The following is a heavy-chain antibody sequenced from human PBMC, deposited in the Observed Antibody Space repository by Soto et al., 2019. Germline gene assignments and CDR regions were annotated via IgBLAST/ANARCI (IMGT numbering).Heavy chain of an antibody. Sequence: PSETLSLTCTDSGGSIYRSGYYWGWIRQPPGRGLEWIGNIDYNGVTYSNPSLKSRVTISRDTSKNQFSLKLTSVTAADTALYYCGKVLVGATGHTDSDSWGPGTLVPVSS. J-gene: IGHJ4*02. CDR2: IDYNGVT. CDR3: GKVLVGATGHTDSDS. D-gene: IGHD2-15*01. CDR1: GGSIYRSGYY. V-gene: IGHV4-39*01.